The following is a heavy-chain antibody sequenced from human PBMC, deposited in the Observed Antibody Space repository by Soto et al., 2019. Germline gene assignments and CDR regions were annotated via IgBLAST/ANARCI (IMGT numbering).Heavy chain of an antibody. J-gene: IGHJ6*03. CDR3: VRRVYYYYMDV. CDR2: IYYSGST. V-gene: IGHV4-31*03. Sequence: SETLSLTCTVSGGSISSGGYYWSWIRQHPGKGLEWIGYIYYSGSTYYNPSLKSRVTISVDTSKNQFSLKLSSVTAADTAVYYGVRRVYYYYMDVWGKETTVTVSS. D-gene: IGHD3-10*01. CDR1: GGSISSGGYY.